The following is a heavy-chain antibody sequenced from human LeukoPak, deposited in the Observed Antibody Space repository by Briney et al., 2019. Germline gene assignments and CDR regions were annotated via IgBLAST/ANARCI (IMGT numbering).Heavy chain of an antibody. D-gene: IGHD3-22*01. CDR1: GFTFSSYW. J-gene: IGHJ4*02. Sequence: PGGSLRLSCAASGFTFSSYWMHWVRQVPGKGLVWVSQINTDGSNTNYADSVKGRFTISRDNAKNTLYLQMNSLRTEDTAVYYCAKVQGDYRESGGYYRAFDCWGQGTLVSVSS. CDR3: AKVQGDYRESGGYYRAFDC. CDR2: INTDGSNT. V-gene: IGHV3-74*01.